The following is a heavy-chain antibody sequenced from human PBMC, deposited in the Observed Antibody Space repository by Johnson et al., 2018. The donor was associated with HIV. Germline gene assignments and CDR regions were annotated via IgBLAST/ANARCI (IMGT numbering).Heavy chain of an antibody. CDR3: AKGGVAAAKGAFDI. CDR2: ISWDGGST. Sequence: VQVVESGGVVVQPGGSLRLSCAASGFTFDDYTMHWVRQAPGKGLEWVSLISWDGGSTYYADSVKGRFTISRDNSKNSLYLQMNSLRTEDTAVYYCAKGGVAAAKGAFDIWGQGTMVTVSS. D-gene: IGHD6-25*01. J-gene: IGHJ3*02. V-gene: IGHV3-43*01. CDR1: GFTFDDYT.